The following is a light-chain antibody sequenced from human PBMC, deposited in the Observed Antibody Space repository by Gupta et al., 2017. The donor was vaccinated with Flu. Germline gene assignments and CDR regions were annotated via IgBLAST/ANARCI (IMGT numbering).Light chain of an antibody. V-gene: IGKV1-39*01. CDR3: QQSYINPIT. Sequence: DIQMTQSPSSLSAPVGDRVTITCRASQSISSYLSWFQQKPGRAPKLLIYPASSLQSGVPSRFSGSGSGINFTLNISSLQPEDFAAYYCQQSYINPITFGQGTRLDIK. CDR2: PAS. CDR1: QSISSY. J-gene: IGKJ5*01.